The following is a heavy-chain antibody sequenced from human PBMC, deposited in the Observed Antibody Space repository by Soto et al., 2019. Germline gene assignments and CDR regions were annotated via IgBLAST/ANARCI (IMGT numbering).Heavy chain of an antibody. D-gene: IGHD4-17*01. CDR3: ARPSGSYGNYAWSLKY. Sequence: QVQLVQSGAEVKKPGASVKVSCKASGYTCTGYSVGWVRQAPGQGLEWMGWISAYKGNTNYAQKFQDRLTMTTDASTSTAYMELRSLRSDDTAVYYSARPSGSYGNYAWSLKYWGQGTLVTVSS. J-gene: IGHJ4*02. CDR1: GYTCTGYS. CDR2: ISAYKGNT. V-gene: IGHV1-18*01.